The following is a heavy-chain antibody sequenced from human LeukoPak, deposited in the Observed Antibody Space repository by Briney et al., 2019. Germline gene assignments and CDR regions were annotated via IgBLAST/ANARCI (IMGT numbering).Heavy chain of an antibody. J-gene: IGHJ5*02. CDR1: GGTFSSYA. CDR2: ITPILGIA. CDR3: ASCATRGVVPAAMP. V-gene: IGHV1-69*04. D-gene: IGHD2-2*01. Sequence: ASVKVSCKASGGTFSSYAISWVRQAPGQGLEWMGRITPILGIANYAQKFQGRVTITADKSTSTAYMELSSLRSEDTAVYYCASCATRGVVPAAMPWGQGTLVTVSS.